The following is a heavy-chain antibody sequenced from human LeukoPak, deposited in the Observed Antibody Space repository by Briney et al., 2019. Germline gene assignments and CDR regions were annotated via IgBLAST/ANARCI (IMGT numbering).Heavy chain of an antibody. CDR2: FSVSDATT. V-gene: IGHV3-23*01. D-gene: IGHD3-10*02. CDR1: GFTFSSYA. J-gene: IGHJ6*04. Sequence: GGSLRLSCAASGFTFSSYAMSWVRQAPGKGLEWVSGFSVSDATTYYADSVKGRFTISRDNSKNTLYLQINSLRAEDTAVYYCAELGITMIGGVWGKGTTVTISS. CDR3: AELGITMIGGV.